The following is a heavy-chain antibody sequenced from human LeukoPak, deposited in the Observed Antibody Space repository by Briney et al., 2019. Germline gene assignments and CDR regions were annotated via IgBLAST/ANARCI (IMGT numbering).Heavy chain of an antibody. CDR2: IIPIFGTA. CDR3: ARESHVRDYDYFDY. Sequence: SVKVSCKASGGTFSSYAISWVRQAPGQGLEWMGGIIPIFGTANYAQKFQGRVTITADESTSTAYMELSSLRSEDTAVYYCARESHVRDYDYFDYWGKGTLVTVSS. J-gene: IGHJ4*02. D-gene: IGHD5-12*01. V-gene: IGHV1-69*13. CDR1: GGTFSSYA.